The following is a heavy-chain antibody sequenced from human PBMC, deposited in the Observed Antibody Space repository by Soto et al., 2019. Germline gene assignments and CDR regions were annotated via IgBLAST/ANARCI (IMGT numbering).Heavy chain of an antibody. CDR2: INHSGST. Sequence: QVQLQQWGAGLLKPSETLSLTCAVYGGSFSGYYWSWIRQPPGKGLEWIGEINHSGSTNYNPSLKSRVTISVDTSKNQFSLKLSSVTAADTAVYYCAMAIDFWSGYFYWGQGTLVTVSS. CDR1: GGSFSGYY. J-gene: IGHJ4*02. D-gene: IGHD3-3*01. V-gene: IGHV4-34*01. CDR3: AMAIDFWSGYFY.